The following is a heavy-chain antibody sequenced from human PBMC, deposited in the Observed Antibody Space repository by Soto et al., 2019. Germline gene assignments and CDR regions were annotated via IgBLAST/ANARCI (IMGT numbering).Heavy chain of an antibody. CDR3: ARSTPLDTAMAGYYYYGMDV. D-gene: IGHD5-18*01. J-gene: IGHJ6*02. CDR1: GFTFSSYS. V-gene: IGHV3-21*01. CDR2: ISSSSSYI. Sequence: GGSLRLSCAASGFTFSSYSMNWVRQAPGKGLEWVSSISSSSSYIYYADSVKGRFTISRDNAKNSLYLQMNSLRAEDTAVYYCARSTPLDTAMAGYYYYGMDVWGQGTTVTVSS.